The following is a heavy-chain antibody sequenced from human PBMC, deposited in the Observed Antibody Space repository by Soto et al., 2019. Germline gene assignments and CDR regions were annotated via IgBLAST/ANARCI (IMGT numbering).Heavy chain of an antibody. D-gene: IGHD2-8*01. J-gene: IGHJ4*02. Sequence: SETLSLTCAVSGGSISSSNWWSWVRQPPGKGLEWIGEIYHSGSTNYNPSLKSRVTISVDKSKNQFSLKLSSVTAADTAVYYCARVAGYCTNGVCYDAERYYFDYWGQGTLVTVSS. V-gene: IGHV4-4*02. CDR1: GGSISSSNW. CDR3: ARVAGYCTNGVCYDAERYYFDY. CDR2: IYHSGST.